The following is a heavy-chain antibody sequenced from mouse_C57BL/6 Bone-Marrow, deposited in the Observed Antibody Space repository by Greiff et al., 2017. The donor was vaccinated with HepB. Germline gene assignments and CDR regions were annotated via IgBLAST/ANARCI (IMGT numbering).Heavy chain of an antibody. Sequence: EVKLVESGPVLVKPGASVKMSCKASGYTFTDYYMNWVKQSHGKSLEWIGVINPYNGGTSYNQKFKGKATLTVDKSSSTAYMELNSLTSEDSAVYYCARGGFAYGGQGTLVTVSA. CDR3: ARGGFAY. V-gene: IGHV1-19*01. CDR2: INPYNGGT. CDR1: GYTFTDYY. J-gene: IGHJ3*01.